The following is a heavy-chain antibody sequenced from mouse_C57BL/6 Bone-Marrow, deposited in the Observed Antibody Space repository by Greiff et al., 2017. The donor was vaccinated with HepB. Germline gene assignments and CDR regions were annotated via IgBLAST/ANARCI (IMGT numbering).Heavy chain of an antibody. Sequence: VQLVESGAELARPGASVKLSCKASGYTFTSYGISWVKQRTGQGLEWIGEIYPRSGNTYYNEKFKGKATLTADKSSSTAYMELRSLTSEDSAVYFCARQLRLVAWYFDYWGQGTTLTVSS. CDR3: ARQLRLVAWYFDY. V-gene: IGHV1-81*01. D-gene: IGHD3-2*02. CDR2: IYPRSGNT. J-gene: IGHJ2*01. CDR1: GYTFTSYG.